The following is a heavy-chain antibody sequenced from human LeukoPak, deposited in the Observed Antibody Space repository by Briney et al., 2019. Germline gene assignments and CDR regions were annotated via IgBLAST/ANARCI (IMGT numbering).Heavy chain of an antibody. CDR2: ISYDGSNK. J-gene: IGHJ4*02. CDR1: GFTFSSYA. V-gene: IGHV3-30*04. Sequence: GGSLRLSCAASGFTFSSYAMHWVRQAPGKGLEWVAVISYDGSNKYYADSVKGRFTISRDNSKNTLYLQMNSLRAEDTAVYYCARGKWSTRHWGQGTLVTVSS. CDR3: ARGKWSTRH. D-gene: IGHD2-15*01.